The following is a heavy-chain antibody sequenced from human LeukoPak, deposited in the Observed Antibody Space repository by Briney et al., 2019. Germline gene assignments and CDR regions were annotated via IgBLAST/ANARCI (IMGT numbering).Heavy chain of an antibody. CDR3: ARAGGYRHYAFDI. CDR1: GGSFSGYY. J-gene: IGHJ3*02. CDR2: INHSGST. Sequence: SETLSLTCAVYGGSFSGYYWSWIRQPPGKGLEWIGEINHSGSTNYDPSPKSRVTISVDTSKNQFSLKLSSVTAADTAVYYCARAGGYRHYAFDIWGQGTMVTVSS. D-gene: IGHD2-8*02. V-gene: IGHV4-34*01.